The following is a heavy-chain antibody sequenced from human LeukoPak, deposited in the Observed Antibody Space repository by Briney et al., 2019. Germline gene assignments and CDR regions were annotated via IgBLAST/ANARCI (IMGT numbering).Heavy chain of an antibody. CDR3: ARRETMVRPNFDY. J-gene: IGHJ4*02. CDR2: INPSGGGT. Sequence: ASVKVSCKASGYTFSNYYIHWVRQAPGQGLEWMGIINPSGGGTSYAQKFQGRVTMTRDTSTSTVYMELSSLRSDDTAVYYCARRETMVRPNFDYWGQGTLVTVSS. D-gene: IGHD3-10*01. CDR1: GYTFSNYY. V-gene: IGHV1-46*01.